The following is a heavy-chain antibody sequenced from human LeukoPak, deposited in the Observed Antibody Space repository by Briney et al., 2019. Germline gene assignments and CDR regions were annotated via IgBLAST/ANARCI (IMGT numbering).Heavy chain of an antibody. CDR2: ISSSSSYI. Sequence: PGGSLRLSCAASGFTFSSYSMTWVRQAPGKGLEWVSSISSSSSYIYYADSVKGRFTISRDNAKNSLYLQMNSLRAEDTAVYYCARDQSWDGYPLYYFDYWGQGTLVTVSS. D-gene: IGHD5-24*01. CDR1: GFTFSSYS. V-gene: IGHV3-21*01. J-gene: IGHJ4*02. CDR3: ARDQSWDGYPLYYFDY.